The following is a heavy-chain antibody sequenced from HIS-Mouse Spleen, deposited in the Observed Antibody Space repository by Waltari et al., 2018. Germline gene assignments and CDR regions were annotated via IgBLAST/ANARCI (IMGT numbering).Heavy chain of an antibody. CDR2: IYYSGST. J-gene: IGHJ4*02. V-gene: IGHV4-39*01. CDR3: ARHEGQQLVTSLFDY. Sequence: QLQLQESGPGLVKPSETLSLTCTVSGGSISRSSYDWGWIRQPPGKGLEWIGGIYYSGSTYYNPSLKSRVTISVDTSKNQFSLKLSSVTAADTAVYYCARHEGQQLVTSLFDYWGQGTLVTVSS. CDR1: GGSISRSSYD. D-gene: IGHD6-13*01.